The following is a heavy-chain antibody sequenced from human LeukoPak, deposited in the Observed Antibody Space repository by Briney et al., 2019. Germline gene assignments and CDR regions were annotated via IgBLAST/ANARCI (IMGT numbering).Heavy chain of an antibody. D-gene: IGHD3-22*01. Sequence: SVKVSCKASGGTFSSYAISWVRQAPGQGLEWMGGIIPLFGTANYAQKFQGRVTITAAESTSTAYMELSSLRSEDTAVYYCARVSAEVSHYYDSSGYYRTWGQGTLVTVSS. CDR2: IIPLFGTA. V-gene: IGHV1-69*13. J-gene: IGHJ5*02. CDR3: ARVSAEVSHYYDSSGYYRT. CDR1: GGTFSSYA.